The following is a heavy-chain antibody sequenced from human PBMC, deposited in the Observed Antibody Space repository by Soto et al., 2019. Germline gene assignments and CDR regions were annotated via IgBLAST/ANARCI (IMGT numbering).Heavy chain of an antibody. CDR2: ISYSDGS. Sequence: SETLSLTCTVSGGYISTRDSISTRSFYWGWMRQPPGKGLQWIASISYSDGSFYNSSLKSRLTISVDTSKNQFSLSLRSVTAADTAVYYCASHRTFWPFDSWGQGTVVTVSS. CDR3: ASHRTFWPFDS. CDR1: GGYISTRDSISTRSFY. D-gene: IGHD2-8*01. J-gene: IGHJ4*02. V-gene: IGHV4-39*01.